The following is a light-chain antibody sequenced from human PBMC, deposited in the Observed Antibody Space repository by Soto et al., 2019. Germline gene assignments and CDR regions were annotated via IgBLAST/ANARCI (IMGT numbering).Light chain of an antibody. J-gene: IGKJ5*01. CDR3: QQSHNSFT. Sequence: EIVLTQSPGTLSLSPGERATLSCRASQSVSSAYLAWYHQRPGQAPRLLIYAASTRATGIPDRFSGSGSRTDSTLTISRLEPEDFAVYYCQQSHNSFTFGQGTRLEIK. CDR2: AAS. V-gene: IGKV3-20*01. CDR1: QSVSSAY.